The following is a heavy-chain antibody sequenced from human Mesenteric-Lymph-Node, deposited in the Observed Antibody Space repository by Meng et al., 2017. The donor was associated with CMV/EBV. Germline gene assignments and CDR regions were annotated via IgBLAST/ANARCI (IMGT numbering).Heavy chain of an antibody. V-gene: IGHV3-7*01. CDR3: ASLIGYCSSTSCPNWFDP. Sequence: ETLSLTCAASGFTFSSYWMSWVRQAPGKGLEWVANIKQDGSEKYYVDSVKGRFTISRDNAKNSLYLQMNSLRAEDTAVYYCASLIGYCSSTSCPNWFDPWGQGTLVTVSS. CDR1: GFTFSSYW. D-gene: IGHD2-2*01. CDR2: IKQDGSEK. J-gene: IGHJ5*02.